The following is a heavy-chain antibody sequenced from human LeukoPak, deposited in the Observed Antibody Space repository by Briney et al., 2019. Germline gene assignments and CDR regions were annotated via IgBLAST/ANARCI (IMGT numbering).Heavy chain of an antibody. CDR3: AKLIVVVPAANDAFDI. D-gene: IGHD2-2*01. CDR2: IRYDGSNK. J-gene: IGHJ3*02. Sequence: GGSLRLSCAASGFTFSSYGMHWVRQAPGKGLEWVAFIRYDGSNKYYADSVKGRFTISRDNSKNTLYLQMNSLRAEDTAVYYCAKLIVVVPAANDAFDIWGQGTMVTVSS. CDR1: GFTFSSYG. V-gene: IGHV3-30*02.